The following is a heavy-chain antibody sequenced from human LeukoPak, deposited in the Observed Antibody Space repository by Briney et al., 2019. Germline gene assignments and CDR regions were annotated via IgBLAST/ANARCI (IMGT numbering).Heavy chain of an antibody. CDR1: GYTFTSYG. Sequence: GASVKVSCKASGYTFTSYGISWVRQAPGQGLEWMGRIIPIFGTANYAQKFQGRVTITTDESTSTAYMELSSLRSEDTAVYYCARESEDTDYYGWGQGTLVTVSS. J-gene: IGHJ4*02. CDR2: IIPIFGTA. D-gene: IGHD3-22*01. V-gene: IGHV1-69*05. CDR3: ARESEDTDYYG.